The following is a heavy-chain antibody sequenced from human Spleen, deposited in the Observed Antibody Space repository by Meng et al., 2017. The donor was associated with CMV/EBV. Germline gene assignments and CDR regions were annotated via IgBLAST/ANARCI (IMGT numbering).Heavy chain of an antibody. Sequence: ETLSLTCAASGFTFSSYGMNWVRQAPGKGLEWVSSISSRSNYIYYADSVKGRFTISRDNAKNSLYLQMNSLRAEDTAVYYCARDFDSSGSYEVDYWGQGTLVTVSS. CDR2: ISSRSNYI. V-gene: IGHV3-21*01. D-gene: IGHD3-22*01. J-gene: IGHJ4*02. CDR3: ARDFDSSGSYEVDY. CDR1: GFTFSSYG.